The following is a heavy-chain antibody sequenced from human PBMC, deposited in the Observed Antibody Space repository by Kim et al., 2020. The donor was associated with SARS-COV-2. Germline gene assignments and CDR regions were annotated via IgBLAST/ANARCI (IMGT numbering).Heavy chain of an antibody. Sequence: SETLSLTCAVYGGSFSGYYWSWIRQPPGKGLEWIGEINHSGSTNYNPSLKSRVTISVDTSKNQFSLKLSSVTAADTAVYYCAREGYYYGSGSLTRTHLDYWGQGTLVTVSS. CDR2: INHSGST. V-gene: IGHV4-34*01. CDR1: GGSFSGYY. J-gene: IGHJ4*02. CDR3: AREGYYYGSGSLTRTHLDY. D-gene: IGHD3-10*01.